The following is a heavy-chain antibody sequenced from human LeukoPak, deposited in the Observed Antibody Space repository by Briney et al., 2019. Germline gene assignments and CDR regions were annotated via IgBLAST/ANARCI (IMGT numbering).Heavy chain of an antibody. CDR1: GGSISSYY. CDR2: IYYSGST. CDR3: ARDSCSCTSCYPDY. J-gene: IGHJ4*02. V-gene: IGHV4-59*01. D-gene: IGHD2-2*01. Sequence: PSETLSLTCTVSGGSISSYYWSWIRQPPGKGLEWIGYIYYSGSTNYNPSLKSRVTISVDTSKNQFSLKLSSVTAADTAVYYCARDSCSCTSCYPDYWGQGTLVTVSS.